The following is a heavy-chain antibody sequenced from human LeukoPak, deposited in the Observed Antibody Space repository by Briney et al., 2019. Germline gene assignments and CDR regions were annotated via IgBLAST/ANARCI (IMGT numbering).Heavy chain of an antibody. CDR2: ISGSGGST. J-gene: IGHJ4*02. V-gene: IGHV3-23*01. CDR1: GFTFSSYA. CDR3: AKDSHYSDSSGYAPDY. Sequence: GGYLRLSCAASGFTFSSYAMSWVRQAPGKGLEWVSGISGSGGSTYYADSVKGRFTISRDNSKNTLYVQMNSLRAEDTAVYYCAKDSHYSDSSGYAPDYWGQGTLVTVSS. D-gene: IGHD3-22*01.